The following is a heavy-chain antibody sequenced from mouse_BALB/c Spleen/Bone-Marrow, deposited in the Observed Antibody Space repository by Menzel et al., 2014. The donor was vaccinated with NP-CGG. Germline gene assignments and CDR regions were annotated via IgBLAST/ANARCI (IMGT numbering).Heavy chain of an antibody. J-gene: IGHJ3*01. CDR1: GFSLTSYG. CDR3: ARGLYYDYESAY. Sequence: QVQLQHPGPGLVQPSQRLSITCTVSGFSLTSYGVHWVRQSPGKGLEWLGVIWSGGSTDYNAAFISRLGISKDNSKSQVFFKMNSLQANDTAIYYCARGLYYDYESAYWGQGTLVTVSA. D-gene: IGHD2-4*01. CDR2: IWSGGST. V-gene: IGHV2-2*02.